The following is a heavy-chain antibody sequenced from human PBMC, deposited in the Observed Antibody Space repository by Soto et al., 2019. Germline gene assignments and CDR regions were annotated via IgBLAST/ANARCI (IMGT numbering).Heavy chain of an antibody. CDR3: ARDTGYGDLED. CDR1: GYTFTSYG. V-gene: IGHV1-18*01. D-gene: IGHD3-9*01. Sequence: APVKVSCKSSGYTFTSYGISWVRQAPGQGLEWMGWISAYNGNTNYAQKLQGRVTMTTDTSTSTAYMELRSLRSDDTAVYYGARDTGYGDLEDCGQGTLVTVSS. CDR2: ISAYNGNT. J-gene: IGHJ4*02.